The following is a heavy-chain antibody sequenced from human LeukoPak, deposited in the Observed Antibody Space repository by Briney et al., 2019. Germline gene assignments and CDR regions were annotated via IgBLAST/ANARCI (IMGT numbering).Heavy chain of an antibody. D-gene: IGHD3-9*01. J-gene: IGHJ4*02. CDR1: GFIFSNYA. CDR3: AKWGDYDVLTGYYDSDY. V-gene: IGHV3-23*01. Sequence: GGSLRLSCAASGFIFSNYAMSWVRQAPGKGLEWVSAVSGRDTSTYYTDSVKGRFTISRDNSKNTLYLQMNSLSAEDTAIYYCAKWGDYDVLTGYYDSDYWGQGTLVTVSS. CDR2: VSGRDTST.